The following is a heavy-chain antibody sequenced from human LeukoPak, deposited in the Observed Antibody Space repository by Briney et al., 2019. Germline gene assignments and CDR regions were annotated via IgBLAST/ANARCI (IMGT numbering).Heavy chain of an antibody. Sequence: GGSLRLSCAASGFAFSSYWMLWVRQVPGKGLVWVSRINGDGTITTYADFAKGRFTISRDNTKNILYLEMNNLRAEDTGIYYCSRSQFDYWGQGGLVAVSS. J-gene: IGHJ4*02. CDR1: GFAFSSYW. CDR3: SRSQFDY. V-gene: IGHV3-74*03. CDR2: INGDGTIT.